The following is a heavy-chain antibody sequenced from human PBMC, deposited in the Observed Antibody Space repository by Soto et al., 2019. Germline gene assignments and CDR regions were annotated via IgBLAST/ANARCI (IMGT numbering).Heavy chain of an antibody. CDR2: ISAYNGNT. Sequence: VASVKVSCKASGYTFTSYGISWVRQAPGQGLEWMGWISAYNGNTNYAQKLQGRVTMTTDTSTSTAYMELRSLRSDDTAVYYCARGGFSYDSSGSPFAFWGKGTLVIVSS. CDR1: GYTFTSYG. V-gene: IGHV1-18*04. CDR3: ARGGFSYDSSGSPFAF. D-gene: IGHD3-22*01. J-gene: IGHJ5*01.